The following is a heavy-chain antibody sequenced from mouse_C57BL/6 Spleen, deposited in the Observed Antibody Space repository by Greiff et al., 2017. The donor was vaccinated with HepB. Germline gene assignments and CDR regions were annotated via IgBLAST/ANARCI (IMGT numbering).Heavy chain of an antibody. CDR1: GFTFSSYA. CDR2: ISDGGSYT. J-gene: IGHJ4*01. CDR3: ARDLRPLHVLDY. V-gene: IGHV5-4*01. Sequence: EVQRVESGGGLVKPGGSLKLSCAASGFTFSSYAMSWVRQTPEKRLEWVATISDGGSYTYYPDNVKGRFTISRDNAKNNLYLQMSHLKSEDTAMYYCARDLRPLHVLDYWGQGTSVTVSS.